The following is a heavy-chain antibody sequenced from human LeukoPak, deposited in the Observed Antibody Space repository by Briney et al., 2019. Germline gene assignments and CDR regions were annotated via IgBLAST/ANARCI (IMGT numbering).Heavy chain of an antibody. CDR1: GGSFSGYY. D-gene: IGHD3-3*01. CDR2: VNHSGST. Sequence: PSETLSLTCAVYGGSFSGYYWSWIRQPPGKGLEWIGEVNHSGSTNYNPSLKSRVSISVDTSKNQFSLRLNSVTAADTAVYYCARGRRDDFWSGYSLHYFDYWGQGTLVPVSS. V-gene: IGHV4-34*01. CDR3: ARGRRDDFWSGYSLHYFDY. J-gene: IGHJ4*02.